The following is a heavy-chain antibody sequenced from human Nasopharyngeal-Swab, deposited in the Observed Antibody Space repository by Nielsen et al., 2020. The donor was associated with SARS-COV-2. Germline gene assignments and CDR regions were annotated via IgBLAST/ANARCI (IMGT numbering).Heavy chain of an antibody. Sequence: SETLSLTCTVSGGSISSYYWSWIRQPPGKGLEWIGYIYYSGSTNYNPSLKSRVTISVDTSKNQFSLKLSSVTAADTAVYYCASKRYYDILTGYGIDAFDIWGQGTMATVSS. CDR1: GGSISSYY. J-gene: IGHJ3*02. D-gene: IGHD3-9*01. CDR3: ASKRYYDILTGYGIDAFDI. V-gene: IGHV4-59*01. CDR2: IYYSGST.